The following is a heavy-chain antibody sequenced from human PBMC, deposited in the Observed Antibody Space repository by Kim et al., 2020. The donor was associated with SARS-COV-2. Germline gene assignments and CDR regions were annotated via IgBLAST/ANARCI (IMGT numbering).Heavy chain of an antibody. CDR2: ISAYNGNT. D-gene: IGHD6-19*01. CDR1: GYTFTSYG. J-gene: IGHJ6*02. V-gene: IGHV1-18*01. CDR3: ARGHSSGWWVVRIHYGMDV. Sequence: ASVKVSCKASGYTFTSYGISWVRQAPGQGLEWMGWISAYNGNTNYAQKLQGRVTMTTDTSTSTAYMELRSLRSDDTAMYYCARGHSSGWWVVRIHYGMDVWGQGTTVTVSS.